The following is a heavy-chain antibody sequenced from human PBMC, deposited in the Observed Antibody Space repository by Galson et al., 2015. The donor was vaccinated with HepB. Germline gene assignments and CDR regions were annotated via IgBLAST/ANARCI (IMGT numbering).Heavy chain of an antibody. Sequence: SCKASGHTFTGYTVNWVRQAPGKGLEWVVVMSYDGSNRYYADSVKGRFTISRDNSKNTIYLQMNSLRPADTAVYYCVKEGAWFGGDWFDPWGQGTLVIVS. V-gene: IGHV3-30-3*02. CDR1: GHTFTGYT. D-gene: IGHD3-16*01. CDR3: VKEGAWFGGDWFDP. J-gene: IGHJ5*02. CDR2: MSYDGSNR.